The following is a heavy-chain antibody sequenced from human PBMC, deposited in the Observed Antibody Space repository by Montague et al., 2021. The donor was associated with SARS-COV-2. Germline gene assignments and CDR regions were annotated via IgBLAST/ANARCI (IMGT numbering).Heavy chain of an antibody. J-gene: IGHJ5*01. CDR2: FYYTGNS. CDR3: ARGLAMAAASTAWFDS. Sequence: SETLYLTCIVSRDSISNSHWSWIRQPPGKGLEWITYFYYTGNSNYNPSLRSRVTSSVDTSKNQFSLKLSSVTAADTAVYYCARGLAMAAASTAWFDSWGQGTLVTVSS. CDR1: RDSISNSH. V-gene: IGHV4-59*01. D-gene: IGHD6-13*01.